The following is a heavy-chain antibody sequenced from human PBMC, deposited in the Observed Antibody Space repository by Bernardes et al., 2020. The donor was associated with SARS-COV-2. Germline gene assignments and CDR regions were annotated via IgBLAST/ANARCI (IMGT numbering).Heavy chain of an antibody. Sequence: GGSLILSCAASGFTFSSYSMNWVRQAPGKGLEWVSYISSSSSTIYYADSVKGRFTISRDNAKNSLYLQMNSLRAEDTAVYYCARDFPDIVVVPAAIDYWGQGTLVTVSS. CDR1: GFTFSSYS. D-gene: IGHD2-2*01. V-gene: IGHV3-48*04. CDR3: ARDFPDIVVVPAAIDY. CDR2: ISSSSSTI. J-gene: IGHJ4*02.